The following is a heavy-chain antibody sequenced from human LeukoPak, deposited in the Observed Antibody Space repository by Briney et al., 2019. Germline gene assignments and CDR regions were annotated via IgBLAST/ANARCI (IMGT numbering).Heavy chain of an antibody. V-gene: IGHV4-38-2*02. CDR3: ARGYFSSWYINWFDP. CDR1: GYSISSGYY. CDR2: IYHSGST. Sequence: LETLSLTCTVSGYSISSGYYWGWIRQPPGKGLEWIGTIYHSGSTYYNPSLKSRVTISVDTSKNQFSLKLSSVTAADTAVYYCARGYFSSWYINWFDPWGQGTLVTVSS. J-gene: IGHJ5*02. D-gene: IGHD6-13*01.